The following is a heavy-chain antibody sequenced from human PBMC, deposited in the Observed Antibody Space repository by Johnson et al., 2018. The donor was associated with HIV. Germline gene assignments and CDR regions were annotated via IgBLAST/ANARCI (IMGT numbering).Heavy chain of an antibody. CDR1: GFTFSSYW. V-gene: IGHV3-7*01. CDR2: IKQGGSEK. J-gene: IGHJ3*02. Sequence: VQVVESGGGLVQPGGSLRLSCAASGFTFSSYWMSWVRQAPGKGLEWVANIKQGGSEKYYVDSVKGRFSSSRDNAKNSLYLQMNSRRPEDTAMYYCARETVAGTVGGAFDIWGQGTMVTVSS. CDR3: ARETVAGTVGGAFDI. D-gene: IGHD1-1*01.